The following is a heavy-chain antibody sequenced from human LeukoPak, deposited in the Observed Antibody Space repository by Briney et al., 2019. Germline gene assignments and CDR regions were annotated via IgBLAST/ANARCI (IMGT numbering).Heavy chain of an antibody. CDR3: ARGGRRWLQKTSSDY. CDR1: GFTFDDYA. D-gene: IGHD5-24*01. J-gene: IGHJ4*02. V-gene: IGHV3-9*01. Sequence: GGSLRLSCAASGFTFDDYAMHWVRQAPGKGLEWVSGISWNSGSTIYYADSAKGRFTISRDNAKNSLYLQMNSLRAEDTAVYYCARGGRRWLQKTSSDYWGQGTLVTVSS. CDR2: ISWNSGSTI.